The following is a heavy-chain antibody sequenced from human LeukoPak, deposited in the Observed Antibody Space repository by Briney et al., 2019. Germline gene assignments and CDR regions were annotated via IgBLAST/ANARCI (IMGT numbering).Heavy chain of an antibody. CDR3: AREKGIMVREMALDI. CDR1: GFTFSSYG. J-gene: IGHJ3*02. V-gene: IGHV3-30*03. D-gene: IGHD3-10*01. Sequence: GGSLRLSCAASGFTFSSYGMHWVRQAPGKGLEWVAVISYDGSNKYYADSVKGRFTISRDNSKNTLYLQMNSLRAEDTAVYYCAREKGIMVREMALDIWGQGTMVTVSS. CDR2: ISYDGSNK.